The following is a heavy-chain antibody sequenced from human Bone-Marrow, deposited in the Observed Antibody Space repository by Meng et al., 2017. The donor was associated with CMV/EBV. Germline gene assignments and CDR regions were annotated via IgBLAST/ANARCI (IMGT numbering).Heavy chain of an antibody. D-gene: IGHD4-17*01. CDR1: GCTVSSNY. CDR3: ARLLYGDYESHYYYGMDV. J-gene: IGHJ6*02. V-gene: IGHV3-66*02. Sequence: GESLKISCAASGCTVSSNYMSWVRQAPGKGLEWVSVIYSGGSTYYADSVKGRFTISRDNSKNTLYLQMNSLRAEDTAVYYGARLLYGDYESHYYYGMDVWGQGTTVTVSS. CDR2: IYSGGST.